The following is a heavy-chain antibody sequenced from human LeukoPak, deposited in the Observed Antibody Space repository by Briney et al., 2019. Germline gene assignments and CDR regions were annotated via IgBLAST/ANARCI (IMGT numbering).Heavy chain of an antibody. CDR1: GGSLSSSY. Sequence: SETLSLTCTVSGGSLSSSYWSWIRQPPRERLGWVGYIYYSGSTNYNPVLKRRVTISVDTYKKQFSLKLSSVTDADAAVYYCATGIAAAGSLAFDYWGQGTMVTVAS. D-gene: IGHD6-13*01. J-gene: IGHJ4*02. CDR3: ATGIAAAGSLAFDY. V-gene: IGHV4-59*08. CDR2: IYYSGST.